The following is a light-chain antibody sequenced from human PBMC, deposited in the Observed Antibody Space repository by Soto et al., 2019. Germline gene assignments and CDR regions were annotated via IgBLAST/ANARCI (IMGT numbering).Light chain of an antibody. CDR2: GAS. CDR3: QQANSYPIT. Sequence: QMTQSPSSVSASVGDRVTITCRASQGISTWLAWYQQKAGKAPNLLIYGASNLHSGVPSRFSGSGSGTNFTLTISSLQPEDFATYYCQQANSYPITFGQGTRLDIK. CDR1: QGISTW. V-gene: IGKV1-12*01. J-gene: IGKJ5*01.